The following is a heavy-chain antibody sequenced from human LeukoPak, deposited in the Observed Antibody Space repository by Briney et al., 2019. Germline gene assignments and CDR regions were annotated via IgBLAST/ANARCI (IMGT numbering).Heavy chain of an antibody. Sequence: TSETLSLTCTVSGGSISSDYWSWIRQAPGKGLEWIGYISYTESTNYNPSLKSRVTISVDMSKRQFSLKLSSVTAADTAVYYCARRIALSGKGFDYWGQGTLVTVSS. CDR1: GGSISSDY. CDR3: ARRIALSGKGFDY. CDR2: ISYTEST. J-gene: IGHJ4*02. D-gene: IGHD6-13*01. V-gene: IGHV4-59*01.